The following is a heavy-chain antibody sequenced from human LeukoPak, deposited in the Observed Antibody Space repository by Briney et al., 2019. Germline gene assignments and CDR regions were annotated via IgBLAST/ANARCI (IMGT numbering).Heavy chain of an antibody. J-gene: IGHJ4*02. V-gene: IGHV4-39*07. D-gene: IGHD2-21*02. CDR1: GGSISRSDSY. CDR3: ARGRISWAVVTGPFAY. Sequence: PSETLSLTCTVSGGSISRSDSYWGWIRQPPGKGLEWIGSIYYSGSTYYNPSLKSRVTISVDTSKNQFSLKLSSVTAADTAVYYCARGRISWAVVTGPFAYWGQGTLVTVSS. CDR2: IYYSGST.